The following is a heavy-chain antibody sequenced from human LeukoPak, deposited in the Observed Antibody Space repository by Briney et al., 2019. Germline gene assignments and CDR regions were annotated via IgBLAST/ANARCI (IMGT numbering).Heavy chain of an antibody. CDR2: INPNSGGT. CDR3: ARGGGERSRVVPAAIGYYYYYMDV. D-gene: IGHD2-2*02. V-gene: IGHV1-2*02. Sequence: ASVKVSCKASGYTFSSYTMNWVRQAPGQGLEWMGWINPNSGGTNYAQKFQGRVTMTRDTSISTAYMELSSLRSEDTAVYYCARGGGERSRVVPAAIGYYYYYMDVWGKGTTVTISS. J-gene: IGHJ6*03. CDR1: GYTFSSYT.